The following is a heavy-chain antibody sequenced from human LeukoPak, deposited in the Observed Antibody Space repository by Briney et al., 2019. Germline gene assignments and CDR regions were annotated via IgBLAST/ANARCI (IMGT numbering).Heavy chain of an antibody. V-gene: IGHV3-23*01. J-gene: IGHJ4*02. CDR2: ISGSGGST. Sequence: GGSLRLSCAASGFTFSSYAMSWVRQAPGKGLEGVSAISGSGGSTYYVDSVKGRFTISRDNSKNTLYLQMNSLRAEDTAVYYCAKDPADYDILTGTFDYWGQGTLVTVSS. D-gene: IGHD3-9*01. CDR3: AKDPADYDILTGTFDY. CDR1: GFTFSSYA.